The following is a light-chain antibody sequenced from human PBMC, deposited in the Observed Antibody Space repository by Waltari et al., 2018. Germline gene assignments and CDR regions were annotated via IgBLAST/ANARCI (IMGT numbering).Light chain of an antibody. CDR3: QQYNRYST. CDR1: QSVNSW. CDR2: KAS. Sequence: DIQMTQSPSTLSASVGDRVAITCRASQSVNSWLAWYQQKPGKAPKFLIYKASILESGVPSRFSGGGSGTEFTLTISNLQPDDFATYYCQQYNRYSTFGQGTKVELK. V-gene: IGKV1-5*03. J-gene: IGKJ1*01.